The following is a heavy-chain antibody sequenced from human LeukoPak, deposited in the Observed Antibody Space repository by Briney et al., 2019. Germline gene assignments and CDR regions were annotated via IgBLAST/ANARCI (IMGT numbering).Heavy chain of an antibody. CDR1: GYTFTSYD. Sequence: ASVKVSCKASGYTFTSYDINWVRQATGQGLEWMGWMNPNSGNTGYAQKFQGRVTMTRNTSISTAYMELSSLRSEDTAVYYCARLVGGRITMVRGVKIDYWGQGTLVTVSS. CDR3: ARLVGGRITMVRGVKIDY. V-gene: IGHV1-8*01. CDR2: MNPNSGNT. J-gene: IGHJ4*02. D-gene: IGHD3-10*01.